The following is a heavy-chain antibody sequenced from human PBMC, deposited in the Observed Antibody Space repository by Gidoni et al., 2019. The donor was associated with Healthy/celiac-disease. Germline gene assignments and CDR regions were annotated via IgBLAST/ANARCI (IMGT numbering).Heavy chain of an antibody. V-gene: IGHV1-46*01. D-gene: IGHD3-9*01. CDR1: GYTFTSYY. J-gene: IGHJ4*02. CDR2: INPSGGST. CDR3: ARGVYDILTGYYLDYFDY. Sequence: QVQLVQSGAEVKKPGASVKVSCKASGYTFTSYYIHWVRQAPGQGLEWMGIINPSGGSTSYAQKFQGRVTMTRDTSTSTVYMELSSLRSEDTAVYYCARGVYDILTGYYLDYFDYWGQGTLVTVSS.